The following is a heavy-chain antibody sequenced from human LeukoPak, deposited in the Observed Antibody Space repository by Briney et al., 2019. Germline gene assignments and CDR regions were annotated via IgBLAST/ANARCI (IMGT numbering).Heavy chain of an antibody. Sequence: ASVKVSCKASGYTFTSYDINWVRQATGQGLEWMGGFDPEDGETIYAQKFQGRVTMTEDTSTDTAYMELSSLRSEDTAVYYCATEYSSSWYFSFDYWGQGTLVTVSS. CDR3: ATEYSSSWYFSFDY. D-gene: IGHD6-13*01. CDR1: GYTFTSYD. CDR2: FDPEDGET. J-gene: IGHJ4*02. V-gene: IGHV1-24*01.